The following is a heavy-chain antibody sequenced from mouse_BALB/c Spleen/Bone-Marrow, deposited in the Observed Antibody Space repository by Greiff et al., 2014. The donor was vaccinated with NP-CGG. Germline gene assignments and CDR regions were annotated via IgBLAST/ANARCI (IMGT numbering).Heavy chain of an antibody. J-gene: IGHJ1*01. CDR1: GFTFTDYY. Sequence: EVQLVESGGGLVQPGGSLRLSCAISGFTFTDYYMSWVRQPPGKALEWLGFIRNKANGYTTEYSTSVKGRFTISRDNSQSILYLQMNTLRAEDSATYYCARDTTSNIYWYIDDWGAGTTVTVSS. D-gene: IGHD2-5*01. CDR3: ARDTTSNIYWYIDD. V-gene: IGHV7-3*02. CDR2: IRNKANGYTT.